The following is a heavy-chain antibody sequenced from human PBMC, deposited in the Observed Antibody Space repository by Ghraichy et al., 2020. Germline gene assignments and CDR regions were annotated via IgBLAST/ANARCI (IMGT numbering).Heavy chain of an antibody. Sequence: GGSLRLSCAASGFTFSSYSMNWVRQAPGKGLEWVSSISSSSSYIYYADSVKGRFTISRDNAKNSLYLQMNSLRAEDTAVYYCARDRGLWFNYGMDVWGQGTTVTVS. CDR1: GFTFSSYS. CDR2: ISSSSSYI. J-gene: IGHJ6*02. V-gene: IGHV3-21*01. CDR3: ARDRGLWFNYGMDV. D-gene: IGHD3-10*01.